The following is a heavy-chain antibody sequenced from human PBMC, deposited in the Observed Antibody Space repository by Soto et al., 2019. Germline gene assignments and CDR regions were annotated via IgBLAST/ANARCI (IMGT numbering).Heavy chain of an antibody. Sequence: TSEILSLTCHVSGVSISNYCLTWVRQPPGKGLEWIGYVYYSGSTNYNPSLESRVTISIDASKNQFSLKMKSVTAADTAVYYCVRDYLLTGFDPWGQGALVTVS. V-gene: IGHV4-59*01. CDR3: VRDYLLTGFDP. D-gene: IGHD3-9*01. CDR1: GVSISNYC. J-gene: IGHJ5*02. CDR2: VYYSGST.